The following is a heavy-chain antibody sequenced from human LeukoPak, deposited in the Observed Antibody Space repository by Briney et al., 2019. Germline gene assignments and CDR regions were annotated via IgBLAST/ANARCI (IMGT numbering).Heavy chain of an antibody. Sequence: PGGSLRLSCAVSGFTVGNNYMSWVRQAPGKGLECVSIIYSGGSIYYADSVKGRFTISRDNSKNILYLQMNSLRAGDTAVYYCAMKTYYWGPLDSWGQGTRVTVSS. CDR2: IYSGGSI. V-gene: IGHV3-53*01. CDR1: GFTVGNNY. J-gene: IGHJ4*02. D-gene: IGHD1-26*01. CDR3: AMKTYYWGPLDS.